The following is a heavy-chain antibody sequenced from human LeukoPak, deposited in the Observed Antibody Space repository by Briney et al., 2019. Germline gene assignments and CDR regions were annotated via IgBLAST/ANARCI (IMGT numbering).Heavy chain of an antibody. CDR1: GGSISSSSYY. V-gene: IGHV4-39*01. CDR3: ARYEVVPAAMSYNWFDP. CDR2: IVYSAST. Sequence: RSETLSLTCTVSGGSISSSSYYWGWIRQPPGKGLEWIGRIVYSASTYYNPSLKSRVTISVDTSKNQFSLKLSSVTAADTAVYYCARYEVVPAAMSYNWFDPWGQGTLVT. J-gene: IGHJ5*02. D-gene: IGHD2-2*01.